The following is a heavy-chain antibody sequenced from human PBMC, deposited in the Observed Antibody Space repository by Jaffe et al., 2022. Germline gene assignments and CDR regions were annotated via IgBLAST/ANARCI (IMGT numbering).Heavy chain of an antibody. CDR3: ARVGVGATTEEDWFDP. CDR1: GGSFSGYY. V-gene: IGHV4-34*01. J-gene: IGHJ5*02. D-gene: IGHD1-26*01. CDR2: INHSGST. Sequence: QVQLQQWGAGLLKPSETLSLTCAVYGGSFSGYYWSWIRQPPGKGLEWIGEINHSGSTNYNPSLKSRVTISVDTSKNQFSLKLSSVTAADTAVYYCARVGVGATTEEDWFDPWGQGTLVTVSS.